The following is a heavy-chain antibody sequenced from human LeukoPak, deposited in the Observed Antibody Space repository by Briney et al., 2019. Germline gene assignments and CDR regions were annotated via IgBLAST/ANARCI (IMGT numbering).Heavy chain of an antibody. V-gene: IGHV1-18*01. CDR3: ARHPRFQQLVPDWFDP. Sequence: ASVKVSCKASGYTFTNYGINWGRRAPGQGLEWIKWISGYKGNTNYAQKFQGRVTMTTDPSTNTAHVELRSLESDDTAVYYCARHPRFQQLVPDWFDPWGQGTLVTVSS. D-gene: IGHD6-13*01. CDR1: GYTFTNYG. J-gene: IGHJ5*02. CDR2: ISGYKGNT.